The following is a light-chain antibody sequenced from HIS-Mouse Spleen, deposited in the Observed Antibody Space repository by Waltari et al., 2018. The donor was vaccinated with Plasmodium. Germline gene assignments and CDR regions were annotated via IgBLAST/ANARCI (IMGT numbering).Light chain of an antibody. CDR1: QCVSSN. CDR2: GAS. CDR3: QQYNNWPPYT. V-gene: IGKV3-15*01. J-gene: IGKJ2*01. Sequence: EIVMTQSPATLSVSPGERATLSCRASQCVSSNLAWYQQKPGQAPRLLIYGASTMATGIPARFSGSGSGTEFTLTISSLQSEDFAVYYCQQYNNWPPYTFGQGTKLEIK.